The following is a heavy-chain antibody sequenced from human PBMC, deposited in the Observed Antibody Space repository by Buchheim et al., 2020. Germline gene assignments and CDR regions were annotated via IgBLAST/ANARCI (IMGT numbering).Heavy chain of an antibody. CDR3: ARALYSGAWYGFDY. V-gene: IGHV3-30-3*01. CDR2: ISYDGSNK. Sequence: QVQLVESGGGVVQPGRSLRLSCAASGFTFSSYAMHWVRQAPGKGLEWVAVISYDGSNKYYADSVKGRFTISRDNSKNTLYLQMDSLRAEDTALYYCARALYSGAWYGFDYWGLGTL. J-gene: IGHJ4*02. D-gene: IGHD6-19*01. CDR1: GFTFSSYA.